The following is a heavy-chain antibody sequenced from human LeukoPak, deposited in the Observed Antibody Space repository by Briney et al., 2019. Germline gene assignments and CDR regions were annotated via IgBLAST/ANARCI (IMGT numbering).Heavy chain of an antibody. J-gene: IGHJ4*02. CDR1: GGTFSSYA. CDR3: ARDAGYYYGSGSLYYFDY. Sequence: ASVKVSCKASGGTFSSYAISWVRQAPGQGLEWMGWINPNSGGTNYAQKFQGRVTMTRDTSISTAYMELSRLRSDDTAVYYCARDAGYYYGSGSLYYFDYWGQGTLVTVSS. V-gene: IGHV1-2*02. CDR2: INPNSGGT. D-gene: IGHD3-10*01.